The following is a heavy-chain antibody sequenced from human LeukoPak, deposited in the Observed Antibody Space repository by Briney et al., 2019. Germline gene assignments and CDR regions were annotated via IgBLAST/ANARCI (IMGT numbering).Heavy chain of an antibody. CDR1: GGSISSSSYY. CDR3: ARLKMGATDY. D-gene: IGHD1-26*01. Sequence: PSETLSLTCTVSGGSISSSSYYWGWIRQPPGKGLEWIRSIYYSGSTYYNPSLKSRVTISVDTSKNQFSLKLSSVTAADTAVYYCARLKMGATDYWGQGTLVTVSS. CDR2: IYYSGST. V-gene: IGHV4-39*07. J-gene: IGHJ4*02.